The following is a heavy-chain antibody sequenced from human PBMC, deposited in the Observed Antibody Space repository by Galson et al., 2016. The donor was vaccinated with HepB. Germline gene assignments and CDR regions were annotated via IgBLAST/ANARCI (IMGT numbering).Heavy chain of an antibody. V-gene: IGHV3-23*01. J-gene: IGHJ4*02. CDR1: GFTFSSYG. CDR2: ISGSGGST. CDR3: AKRGSRAGDTWITMIRGDQIYYFDY. D-gene: IGHD3-10*01. Sequence: SLRLSCAASGFTFSSYGMSWVRQAPGKGLEWVSSISGSGGSTYYADSVKGRLTISRDNSKNTLYLQMNSLRAEDTAVYYCAKRGSRAGDTWITMIRGDQIYYFDYWGQGTLVTVSS.